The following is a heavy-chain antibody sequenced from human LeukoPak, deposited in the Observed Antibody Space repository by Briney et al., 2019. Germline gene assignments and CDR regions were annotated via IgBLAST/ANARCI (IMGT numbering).Heavy chain of an antibody. D-gene: IGHD5-12*01. CDR1: GFTFSTYG. V-gene: IGHV3-30*02. CDR2: IRYDGSNK. J-gene: IGHJ6*03. CDR3: AKDFGYDPYYYYSMDV. Sequence: GGSLRLSCAASGFTFSTYGMHWVRQAPGKGLEWVAFIRYDGSNKYDADSVKGRFTISRDNSKNTLYLQMNSLRPEDTAVYYCAKDFGYDPYYYYSMDVWGKGTTVTISS.